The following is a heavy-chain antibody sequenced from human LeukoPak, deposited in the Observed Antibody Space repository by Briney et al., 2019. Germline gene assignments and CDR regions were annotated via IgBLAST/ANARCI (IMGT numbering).Heavy chain of an antibody. CDR2: IYQSGSN. Sequence: PAETLSLTCTVSGYSISSGYYWGWIRPPPGKGLEGIGSIYQSGSNYYNRSLKRRVTISGERAKNKVSLKLSSVTAADTAVYYCAREPGYSGYDRWFDPWGQGTLVTVSS. J-gene: IGHJ5*02. D-gene: IGHD5-12*01. CDR1: GYSISSGYY. CDR3: AREPGYSGYDRWFDP. V-gene: IGHV4-38-2*02.